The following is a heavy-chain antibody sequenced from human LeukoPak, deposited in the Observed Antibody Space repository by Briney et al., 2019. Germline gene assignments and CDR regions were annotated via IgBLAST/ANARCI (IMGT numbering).Heavy chain of an antibody. V-gene: IGHV3-23*01. J-gene: IGHJ4*02. Sequence: GGSLRLSCAASGFTVSSNYMSWVRQAPGKGLEWVSAISGSGGSTYYADSVKGRFTISRDNSKNTLYLQMNSLRAEDTAVYYCARYIVVVVADFYYFDYWGQGTLVTVSS. CDR3: ARYIVVVVADFYYFDY. CDR1: GFTVSSNY. CDR2: ISGSGGST. D-gene: IGHD2-15*01.